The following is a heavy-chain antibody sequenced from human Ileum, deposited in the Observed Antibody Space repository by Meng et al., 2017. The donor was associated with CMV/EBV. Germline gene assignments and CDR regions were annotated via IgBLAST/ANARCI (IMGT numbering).Heavy chain of an antibody. D-gene: IGHD1-7*01. Sequence: GESLKISCAVSGFTFSDAWMTWVRQAPGKGLEWVGLIQTKTDGATTAYAAPVKGRFIISRDDSKNTLYLQMNSLKTEDTALYYCTTQFNWNYGDYWGQGTLVT. V-gene: IGHV3-15*01. CDR3: TTQFNWNYGDY. CDR2: IQTKTDGATT. CDR1: GFTFSDAW. J-gene: IGHJ4*02.